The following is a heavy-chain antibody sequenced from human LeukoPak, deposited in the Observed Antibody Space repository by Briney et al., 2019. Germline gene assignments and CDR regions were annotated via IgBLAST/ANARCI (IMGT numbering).Heavy chain of an antibody. CDR2: ISSSSSTI. CDR3: ARGPKGGFIVVVPAAILGGTHRNWFDP. D-gene: IGHD2-2*01. J-gene: IGHJ5*02. Sequence: GGSLRLSCAASGFTFSSYRMKWVRQAPGKGMEWVSYISSSSSTIYYADSVKGRFNISRDNAKSSLYLQMNSLRAEDTAVYYCARGPKGGFIVVVPAAILGGTHRNWFDPWGQGTLVTVSS. V-gene: IGHV3-48*04. CDR1: GFTFSSYR.